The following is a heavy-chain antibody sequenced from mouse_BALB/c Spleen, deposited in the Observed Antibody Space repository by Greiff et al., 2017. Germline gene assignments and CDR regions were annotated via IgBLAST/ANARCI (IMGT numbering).Heavy chain of an antibody. J-gene: IGHJ3*01. CDR2: IWGGGST. CDR3: AKQGDYGNLGFAY. Sequence: VKVVESGPGLVAPSQSLSITCTVSGFSLTDYGVSWIRQPPGKGLEWLGVIWGGGSTYYNSALKSRLSISKDNSKSQVFLKMNSLQTDDTAMYYCAKQGDYGNLGFAYWGQGTLVTVSA. D-gene: IGHD2-1*01. CDR1: GFSLTDYG. V-gene: IGHV2-6-5*01.